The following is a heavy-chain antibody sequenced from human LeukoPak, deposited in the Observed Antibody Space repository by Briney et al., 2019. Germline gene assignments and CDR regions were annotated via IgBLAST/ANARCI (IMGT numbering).Heavy chain of an antibody. CDR3: AKAGPGNYGGNSEATSDAFDI. CDR1: GFTFSSYG. V-gene: IGHV3-30*18. D-gene: IGHD4-23*01. CDR2: ISYDGSNK. Sequence: GGSLRLSCAASGFTFSSYGVHWVRQSPGKGLEWVAVISYDGSNKYYADSVKGRFTISRDNSKNTLYLQMNSLRAEDTAVYYCAKAGPGNYGGNSEATSDAFDIWGQGTMVTVSS. J-gene: IGHJ3*02.